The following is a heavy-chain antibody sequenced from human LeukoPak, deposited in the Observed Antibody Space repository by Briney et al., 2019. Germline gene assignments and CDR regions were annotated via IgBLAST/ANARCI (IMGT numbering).Heavy chain of an antibody. D-gene: IGHD3-10*02. CDR2: ISSSGSTI. Sequence: GGSLRLSCVASGFPFNSSSMNWVRQAPGKGLEWVSYISSSGSTIYYADSVKGRFTISRDNAKNSLYLQMNSLRAEDTAVYYCAELGITMIGGVWGKGTTVTISS. J-gene: IGHJ6*04. CDR1: GFPFNSSS. CDR3: AELGITMIGGV. V-gene: IGHV3-48*03.